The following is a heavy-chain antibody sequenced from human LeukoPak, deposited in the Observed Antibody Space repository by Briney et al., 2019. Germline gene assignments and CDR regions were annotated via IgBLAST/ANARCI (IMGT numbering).Heavy chain of an antibody. CDR1: GFTFSTHW. CDR3: ASLLTPYHGSGGGGVDV. D-gene: IGHD3-10*01. CDR2: ISGDGSMT. V-gene: IGHV3-74*01. J-gene: IGHJ6*02. Sequence: GGSLRLSCAASGFTFSTHWMYWVRHAPGKELVRVSRISGDGSMTSYADSVKGRFTISRDNAKDTLFLQMTSLRVEDTAVYSCASLLTPYHGSGGGGVDVWGQGTTVTVSS.